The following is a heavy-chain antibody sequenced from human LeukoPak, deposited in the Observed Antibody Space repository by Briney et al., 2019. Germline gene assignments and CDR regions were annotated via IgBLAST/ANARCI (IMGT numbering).Heavy chain of an antibody. CDR1: GFTFSSYS. J-gene: IGHJ3*02. V-gene: IGHV3-21*01. CDR2: ISSSSSYI. CDR3: ARDRRRWDGTFDAFDI. D-gene: IGHD1-14*01. Sequence: GGSLRLSCAASGFTFSSYSMNWVRQAPGKGLEWVSSISSSSSYIYYADSVKGRFTISRDNAKNSLYLQMNSLRAEDTAVYYCARDRRRWDGTFDAFDIWGQGTMVTVSS.